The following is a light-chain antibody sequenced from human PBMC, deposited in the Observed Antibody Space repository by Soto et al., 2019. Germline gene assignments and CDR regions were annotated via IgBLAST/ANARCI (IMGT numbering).Light chain of an antibody. CDR1: NIGSKS. CDR2: YDS. J-gene: IGLJ2*01. Sequence: VLTQPPSVSVAPGKTARITCGGNNIGSKSVHWYQQKPGQAPVLVIYYDSDRPSGIPERFSGSNSGNTATLTISRVEAGDAADYYCQVWDSSSDHPVFGGGSKLTV. CDR3: QVWDSSSDHPV. V-gene: IGLV3-21*04.